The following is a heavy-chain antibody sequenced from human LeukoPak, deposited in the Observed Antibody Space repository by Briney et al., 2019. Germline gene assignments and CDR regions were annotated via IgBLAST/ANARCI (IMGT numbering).Heavy chain of an antibody. J-gene: IGHJ4*02. CDR1: GFSLSTSGVG. V-gene: IGHV2-5*02. Sequence: SGPTLVKPTQTLTLTCTFSGFSLSTSGVGVGWIRQPPGKALEWLALIYWDDDKRYSPSLKSRLTITKDTSKNQVVLTMTNMDPVDTATYYCAHRRGDYDSSGYYHYYFDYWGQGTLVTVSS. D-gene: IGHD3-22*01. CDR2: IYWDDDK. CDR3: AHRRGDYDSSGYYHYYFDY.